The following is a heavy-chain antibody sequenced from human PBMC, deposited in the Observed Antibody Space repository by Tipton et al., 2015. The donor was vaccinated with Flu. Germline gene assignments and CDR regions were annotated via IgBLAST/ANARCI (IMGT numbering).Heavy chain of an antibody. V-gene: IGHV4-59*02. J-gene: IGHJ6*02. CDR2: IFYRGTT. CDR3: ARELRCLEGSMDV. D-gene: IGHD3-3*01. CDR1: GGSVSSNY. Sequence: TLSLTCTVSGGSVSSNYWIWIRQFPGKGLEWIGFIFYRGTTNYNPSLKSRVSISSDTSKNEFSLKLTSVTAADTAVYYCARELRCLEGSMDVWGQGATVTVSS.